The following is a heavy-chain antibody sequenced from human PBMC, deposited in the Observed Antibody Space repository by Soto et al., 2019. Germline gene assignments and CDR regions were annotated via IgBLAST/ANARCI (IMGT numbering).Heavy chain of an antibody. D-gene: IGHD2-2*01. CDR3: ARVPDR. Sequence: SEALSVRCGVSGGSISSGGYSWSWIRQPPGKGLEWIGYIYHSGSTYYNPSLKSRVTISVDRSKNQFSLKLSSVTAADTAVYYCARVPDRWGQGTLVTVS. CDR1: GGSISSGGYS. CDR2: IYHSGST. V-gene: IGHV4-30-2*01. J-gene: IGHJ5*02.